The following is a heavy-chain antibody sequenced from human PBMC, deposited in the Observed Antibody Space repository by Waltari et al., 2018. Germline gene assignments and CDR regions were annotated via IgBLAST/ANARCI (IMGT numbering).Heavy chain of an antibody. CDR2: ISPFSGFT. Sequence: QLVQSGGEVKKPGATVTMSCKTSGYTFDQYGVTWVRRAPGQGLEWMGWISPFSGFTNYAQKIQGSVTMTSDKFTNTVFMELRGLRIDDTAVYFCARDSRELWVGQFPLDYWGQGTHITVSS. CDR3: ARDSRELWVGQFPLDY. J-gene: IGHJ4*02. V-gene: IGHV1-18*04. D-gene: IGHD3-10*01. CDR1: GYTFDQYG.